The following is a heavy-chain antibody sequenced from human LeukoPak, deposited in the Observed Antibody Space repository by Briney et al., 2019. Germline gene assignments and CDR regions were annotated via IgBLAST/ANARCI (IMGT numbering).Heavy chain of an antibody. V-gene: IGHV4-34*01. Sequence: SETLSLTCAVYGGSFSGYYWSWIRQPPGKGLEWIGEINHSGSTNYNPSLKSRVTISVDTSKNQFSLKLSSVTAADTAMYYCAREGYSSDLMGFWGQGTLVTVSS. CDR3: AREGYSSDLMGF. CDR1: GGSFSGYY. CDR2: INHSGST. J-gene: IGHJ4*02. D-gene: IGHD6-19*01.